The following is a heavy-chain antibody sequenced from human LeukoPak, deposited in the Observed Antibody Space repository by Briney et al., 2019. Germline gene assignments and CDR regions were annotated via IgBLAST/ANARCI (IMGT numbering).Heavy chain of an antibody. J-gene: IGHJ3*02. D-gene: IGHD3-16*01. V-gene: IGHV3-7*01. CDR3: ARVWIPLIMTGVFDI. Sequence: PGGSLRLSCAASGFTFSDYWMSWVRQAPGKGLEWLANMKQDGSEKYYVDSVTGRFTISRDNAKNSLYLQMHSLRAEDTAVYYCARVWIPLIMTGVFDIWGQGTMVTVSS. CDR1: GFTFSDYW. CDR2: MKQDGSEK.